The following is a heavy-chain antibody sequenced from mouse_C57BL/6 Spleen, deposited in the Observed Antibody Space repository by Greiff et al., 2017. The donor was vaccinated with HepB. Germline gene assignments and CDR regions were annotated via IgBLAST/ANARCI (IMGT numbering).Heavy chain of an antibody. CDR2: INPSTGGT. CDR3: ARRSSPYYYAMDY. D-gene: IGHD1-1*01. CDR1: GYSFTGYY. V-gene: IGHV1-42*01. J-gene: IGHJ4*01. Sequence: EVKLVESGPELVKPGASVKISCKASGYSFTGYYMNWVKQSPEKSLEWIGEINPSTGGTTYNQKFKAKATLTVDKSSSTAYMQLKSLTSEDSAVYYCARRSSPYYYAMDYWGQGTSVTVSS.